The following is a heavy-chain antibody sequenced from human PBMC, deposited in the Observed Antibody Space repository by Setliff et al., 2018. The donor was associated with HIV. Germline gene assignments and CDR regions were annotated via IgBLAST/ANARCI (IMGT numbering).Heavy chain of an antibody. J-gene: IGHJ6*03. CDR2: FYYSGTS. V-gene: IGHV4-39*07. CDR3: ARGDYYYYYMDV. CDR1: GDSINNSTYY. Sequence: SETLSXXCAVSGDSINNSTYYWGWIRQPPGQGLEWIGVFYYSGTSYYNPSLRSRLTISVDTSKNQFSLKLNSVTAADTAMYYCARGDYYYYYMDVWGKGTTVTVSS.